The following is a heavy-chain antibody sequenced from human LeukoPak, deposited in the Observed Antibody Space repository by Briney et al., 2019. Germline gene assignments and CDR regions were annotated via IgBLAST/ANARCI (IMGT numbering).Heavy chain of an antibody. CDR3: ARDATPDGIIFDY. CDR1: GFTFSSHW. Sequence: PGGSLRLSCAASGFTFSSHWMNWVRQAPGKGLEWVANINQDGSEEYYVDSVKGRFTISRDNAKNSLYLQMNSLRAEDTAVYYCARDATPDGIIFDYWGQGTLVTVSS. V-gene: IGHV3-7*05. D-gene: IGHD3-16*01. CDR2: INQDGSEE. J-gene: IGHJ4*02.